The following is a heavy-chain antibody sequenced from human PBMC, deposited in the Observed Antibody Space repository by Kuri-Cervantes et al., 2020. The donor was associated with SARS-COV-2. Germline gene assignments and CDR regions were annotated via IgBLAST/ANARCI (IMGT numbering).Heavy chain of an antibody. CDR3: ASLGPLDTAMVTRDY. D-gene: IGHD5-18*01. CDR2: IIPILGIA. V-gene: IGHV1-69*10. CDR1: GGTFSSYA. J-gene: IGHJ4*02. Sequence: SVKVSCKASGGTFSSYAISWVRQAPGQGLEWMGGIIPILGIANYAQKFQGRVTITADKSTSTAYMELSSLRSEDTAVYYCASLGPLDTAMVTRDYWGQGTLVTVSS.